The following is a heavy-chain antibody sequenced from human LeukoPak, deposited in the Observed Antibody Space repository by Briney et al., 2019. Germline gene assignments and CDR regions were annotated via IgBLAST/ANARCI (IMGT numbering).Heavy chain of an antibody. V-gene: IGHV1-24*01. D-gene: IGHD1-26*01. J-gene: IGHJ4*01. CDR3: ATTRYSGSYYTDY. Sequence: ASVPVSCKVSGYTLTELSMHWVRQAPGKGLEWMGGFDPEDGETIYAQKFQGRVTMTEDTSTDTAYMELSSLRSEDTAVYYCATTRYSGSYYTDYWGHGNLFSVSS. CDR2: FDPEDGET. CDR1: GYTLTELS.